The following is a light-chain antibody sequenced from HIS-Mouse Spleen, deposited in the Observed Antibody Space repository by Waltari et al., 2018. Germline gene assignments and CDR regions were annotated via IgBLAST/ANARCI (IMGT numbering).Light chain of an antibody. Sequence: SYVLTQPPSVSVAPGKTARITCGGNNIGSKSVHWYQQKPGQAPVLGDYDDSDRPSGIPGRFSGANSGNTATLTISRGEAGDEADYYCQVWDSSSDHVVFGGGTKLTVL. J-gene: IGLJ2*01. V-gene: IGLV3-21*03. CDR2: DDS. CDR3: QVWDSSSDHVV. CDR1: NIGSKS.